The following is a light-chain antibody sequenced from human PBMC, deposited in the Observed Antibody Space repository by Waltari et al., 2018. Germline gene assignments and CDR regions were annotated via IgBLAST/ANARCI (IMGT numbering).Light chain of an antibody. J-gene: IGKJ4*01. V-gene: IGKV3-20*01. Sequence: EIVLTQSPATLSLSPGERATLYCRASQSVTNNYLAWFQQKPGQAPRLLIFGASSRLTGSPARFSGSGSGTDFILTISRLEPEDFAVYYCQQYGRSPRLTFGGGTKVEIK. CDR1: QSVTNNY. CDR2: GAS. CDR3: QQYGRSPRLT.